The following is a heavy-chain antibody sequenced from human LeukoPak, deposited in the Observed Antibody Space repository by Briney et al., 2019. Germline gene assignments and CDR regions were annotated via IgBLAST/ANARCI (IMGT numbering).Heavy chain of an antibody. V-gene: IGHV3-23*01. D-gene: IGHD7-27*01. CDR1: GFPFSSYG. CDR3: AKDGGLWVSAHWGDS. Sequence: GGSLRLSCVASGFPFSSYGMHWVRQAPGKGLKWVSTITTGGPNTFYADSVKGRFTVSRDDSKNTLYLQMNSLRAEDTAVYYCAKDGGLWVSAHWGDSWGRGTLVTVSS. CDR2: ITTGGPNT. J-gene: IGHJ4*02.